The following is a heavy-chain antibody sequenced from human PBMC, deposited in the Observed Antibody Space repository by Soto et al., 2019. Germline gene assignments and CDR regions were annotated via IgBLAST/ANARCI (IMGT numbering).Heavy chain of an antibody. D-gene: IGHD6-6*01. CDR2: IWYDGSNK. J-gene: IGHJ4*02. Sequence: PGGSLRLSCAASGFTFSSYGMHWVRQAPGKGLEWVAVIWYDGSNKYYADSVKGRFTISRDNSKNTLYLQMNSLRAEDTAVYYCARHPSIAARLLYYFDYWGQGTLVTVSS. CDR3: ARHPSIAARLLYYFDY. CDR1: GFTFSSYG. V-gene: IGHV3-33*01.